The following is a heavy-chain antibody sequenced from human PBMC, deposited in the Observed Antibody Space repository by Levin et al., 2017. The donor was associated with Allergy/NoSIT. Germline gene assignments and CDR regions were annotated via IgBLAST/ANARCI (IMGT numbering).Heavy chain of an antibody. CDR3: ARDNIGLPDGLDI. Sequence: GGSLRLSCAASGFTFDDYAMHWVRQAPGKGLEWVAGFSWNSGSIGYADSVKGRFTISRDNAKNSLYLQMKSLRTEDTALYYCARDNIGLPDGLDICGQVTMVIVSS. D-gene: IGHD3-10*01. J-gene: IGHJ3*02. V-gene: IGHV3-9*01. CDR2: FSWNSGSI. CDR1: GFTFDDYA.